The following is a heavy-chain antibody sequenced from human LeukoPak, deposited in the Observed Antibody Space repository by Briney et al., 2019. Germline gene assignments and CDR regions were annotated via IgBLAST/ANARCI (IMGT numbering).Heavy chain of an antibody. Sequence: SCKASGYTFSSHWMHWVRQAPGKGLVWVSRINSDGSDTSYADSVKGRFTISRDNAKSTLYLQMNSLRGDDTAVYYCTRDVWVATSWRLSYFHGMDVWGQGTTVTVSP. V-gene: IGHV3-74*01. J-gene: IGHJ6*01. CDR1: GYTFSSHW. D-gene: IGHD2-2*01. CDR3: TRDVWVATSWRLSYFHGMDV. CDR2: INSDGSDT.